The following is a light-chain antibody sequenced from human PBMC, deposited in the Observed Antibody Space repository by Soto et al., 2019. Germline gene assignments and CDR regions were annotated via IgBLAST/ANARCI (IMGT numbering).Light chain of an antibody. J-gene: IGLJ1*01. V-gene: IGLV2-14*01. CDR2: EVS. CDR3: SSYKSSSILYG. Sequence: SPLSQPASLSLYPRPSITISCTGTSSDVGGYNYVSWYQQHPGKAPKLMIDEVSNRPSGVSNRFSGSKSGNTASLTISGLQAEDEADYYCSSYKSSSILYGFGTGTKVTVL. CDR1: SSDVGGYNY.